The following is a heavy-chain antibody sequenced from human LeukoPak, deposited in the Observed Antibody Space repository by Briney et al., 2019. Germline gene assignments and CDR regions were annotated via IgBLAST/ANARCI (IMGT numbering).Heavy chain of an antibody. CDR1: GGSFSGYY. J-gene: IGHJ4*02. D-gene: IGHD2-21*02. V-gene: IGHV4-34*01. CDR3: ARGLSAIVH. CDR2: INHSGST. Sequence: ETLSLXCAVYGGSFSGYYWSWIRQPPGKGLEWIGEINHSGSTNYNPSLKSRVTISVDTSKNQFSLKLSSVTAADTAVYYCARGLSAIVHWGQGTLVTVSS.